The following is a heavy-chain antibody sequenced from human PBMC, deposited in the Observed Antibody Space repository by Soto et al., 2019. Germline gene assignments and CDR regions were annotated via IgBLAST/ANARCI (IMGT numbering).Heavy chain of an antibody. D-gene: IGHD2-2*01. J-gene: IGHJ6*02. CDR1: GFSFSDYY. CDR3: ARGGQDIVVVPAASPYYYYGLDV. V-gene: IGHV3-11*01. CDR2: ITSGSTI. Sequence: GESLKISCAASGFSFSDYYFNWIRQAPGKGLEWVSYITSGSTIYYADSVKGRFTISRDNAKKSLYLEMNSLRAEDTAVYYCARGGQDIVVVPAASPYYYYGLDVWGQGTTVTVSS.